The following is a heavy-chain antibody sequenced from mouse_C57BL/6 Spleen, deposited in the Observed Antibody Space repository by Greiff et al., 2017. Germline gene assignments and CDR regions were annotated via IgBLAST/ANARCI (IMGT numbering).Heavy chain of an antibody. V-gene: IGHV1-80*01. J-gene: IGHJ2*01. CDR1: GYAFSSYW. D-gene: IGHD1-1*01. Sequence: VKLMESGAELVKPGASVKISCKASGYAFSSYWMNWVKQRPGKGLEWIGQIYPGDGDTNYNGKFKGKATLTADKSSSTAYMQLSSLTSEDSAVYFCARGGYGSSYGNYFEDWGQGTTLTVSS. CDR3: ARGGYGSSYGNYFED. CDR2: IYPGDGDT.